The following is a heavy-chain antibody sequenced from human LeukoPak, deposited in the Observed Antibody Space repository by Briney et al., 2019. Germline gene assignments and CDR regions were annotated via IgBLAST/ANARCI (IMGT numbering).Heavy chain of an antibody. D-gene: IGHD5-24*01. CDR2: IYYSGST. Sequence: SETLSLTCTVSGGSISSSSYYWGWIRQPPGKGLECIGSIYYSGSTYYNPSLKSRVTISVDTSKNQFSLKLSSVTAADMAVYYCARHADGPYYFDYWGQGTLVTVSS. V-gene: IGHV4-39*01. CDR3: ARHADGPYYFDY. CDR1: GGSISSSSYY. J-gene: IGHJ4*02.